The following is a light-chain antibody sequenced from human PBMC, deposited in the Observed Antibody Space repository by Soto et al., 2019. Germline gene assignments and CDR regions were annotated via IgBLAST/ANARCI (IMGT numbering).Light chain of an antibody. Sequence: EIVLTQSPATLSLSPGERATLSCRASQSVSSNLAWYQQKPGQAPRLLIYAASNRATGIPARFSGSGSGTDFTLTISSLEPEDFAVYYCQQYSNWPITFGAGTKVDIK. CDR1: QSVSSN. J-gene: IGKJ3*01. CDR3: QQYSNWPIT. V-gene: IGKV3-11*01. CDR2: AAS.